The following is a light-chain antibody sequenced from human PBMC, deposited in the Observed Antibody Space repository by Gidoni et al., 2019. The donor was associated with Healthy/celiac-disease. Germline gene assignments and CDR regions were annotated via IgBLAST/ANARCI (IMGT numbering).Light chain of an antibody. J-gene: IGLJ2*01. CDR1: SSDVGVYNY. CDR3: SSYAGSNNVV. V-gene: IGLV2-8*01. CDR2: EFS. Sequence: ALPQPPSSSGSPAQSVTISCPGTSSDVGVYNYVSWYQQHPGKAPKLIIYEFSKRPSGVTDRFSGYKSGNTASLTVSGLQAEDEADYYCSSYAGSNNVVFGGGTKLTVL.